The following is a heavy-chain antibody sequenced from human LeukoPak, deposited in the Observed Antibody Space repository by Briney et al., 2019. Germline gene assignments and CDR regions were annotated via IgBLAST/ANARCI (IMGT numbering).Heavy chain of an antibody. CDR1: GSGFTFGNFG. D-gene: IGHD3-16*01. J-gene: IGHJ6*03. V-gene: IGHV3-23*01. CDR2: ISGSGHYT. Sequence: PGGSLRLSCEASGSGFTFGNFGMSWVRQAPGKGLEWLSGISGSGHYTYYADSVKGRFTISRDNSKNTLYIEVNSLRAEDTAVYYCAKDGSWGDYYFYFYMDVWGKGTTVTVSS. CDR3: AKDGSWGDYYFYFYMDV.